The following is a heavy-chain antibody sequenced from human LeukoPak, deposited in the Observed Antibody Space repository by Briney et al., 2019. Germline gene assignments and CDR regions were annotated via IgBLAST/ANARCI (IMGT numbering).Heavy chain of an antibody. CDR2: IYHSGST. V-gene: IGHV4-38-2*02. CDR1: GYSISSGYY. Sequence: SETLSPTCTVSGYSISSGYYWGWIRQPPGKGLEWIGSIYHSGSTYYNPSLKSRVTISVDTSKNQFSLKLSSVTAADTAVYYCARGYSSGWYELDAFDIWGQGTMVTVSS. D-gene: IGHD6-19*01. J-gene: IGHJ3*02. CDR3: ARGYSSGWYELDAFDI.